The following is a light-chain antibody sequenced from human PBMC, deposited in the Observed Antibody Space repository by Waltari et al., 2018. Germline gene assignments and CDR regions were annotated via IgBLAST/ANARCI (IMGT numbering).Light chain of an antibody. V-gene: IGKV3D-11*03. CDR3: QHYVRLPVT. CDR2: DAS. Sequence: EILLTQSPGNLSLSPGERATLACRARQGFRRALSWTQQKPVQAPRLLIYDASTRAIGIPDRFSGGGSWTDFSLTISRLEPEDFAVYYCQHYVRLPVTFGQGTTVEIK. J-gene: IGKJ1*01. CDR1: QGFRRA.